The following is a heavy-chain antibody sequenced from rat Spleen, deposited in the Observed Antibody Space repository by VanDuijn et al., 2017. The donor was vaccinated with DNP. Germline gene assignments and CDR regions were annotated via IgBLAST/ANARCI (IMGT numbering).Heavy chain of an antibody. CDR3: ARHVLPLRVWDY. CDR1: GFTFSDYY. J-gene: IGHJ2*01. D-gene: IGHD1-4*01. Sequence: EVQLVESGGGLVQPGGSLKLSCAASGFTFSDYYMAWVRQAPTKGLEWVAYISYDGGRTYNGDSVKGRFTISRDDAKNTLYLQMNSLRSEDTATYYCARHVLPLRVWDYWGQGVMVTVSS. V-gene: IGHV5-22*01. CDR2: ISYDGGRT.